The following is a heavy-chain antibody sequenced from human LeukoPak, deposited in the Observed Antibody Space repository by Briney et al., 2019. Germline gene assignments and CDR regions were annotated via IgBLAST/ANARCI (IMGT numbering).Heavy chain of an antibody. CDR1: GGSISSYY. V-gene: IGHV4-59*08. CDR2: IYYSGST. Sequence: PSETLSLTCTVSGGSISSYYWSWIRQPPGKGLEWIGYIYYSGSTNYNPSLKSRVTISVDTSKNQFSLKLSSVTAADTAVYYCARHEPFNWFDPRGQGTLVTVSS. J-gene: IGHJ5*02. CDR3: ARHEPFNWFDP.